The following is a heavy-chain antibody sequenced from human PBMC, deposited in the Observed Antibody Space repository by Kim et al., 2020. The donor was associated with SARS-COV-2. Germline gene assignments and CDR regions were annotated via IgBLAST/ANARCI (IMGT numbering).Heavy chain of an antibody. Sequence: SETLSLTCSVSGASVSSGSAYWTWIRQTPERGLEWIGYVYPSGTTNYHPSFKSRVTISLDTSKNHFSLNLTSVTAADSAVYYCVRDRPVSGSVGYYLDFWGQGVRVTVSS. CDR1: GASVSSGSAY. CDR2: VYPSGTT. V-gene: IGHV4-61*01. D-gene: IGHD3-22*01. CDR3: VRDRPVSGSVGYYLDF. J-gene: IGHJ4*02.